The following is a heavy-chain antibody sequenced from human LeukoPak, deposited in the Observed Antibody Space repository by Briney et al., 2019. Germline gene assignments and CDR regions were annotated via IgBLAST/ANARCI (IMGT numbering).Heavy chain of an antibody. CDR2: ISWNSGSI. V-gene: IGHV3-9*01. J-gene: IGHJ4*02. CDR1: GLTFDDYA. Sequence: PGGSLRLSCAASGLTFDDYAMHWVRQAPGKGLEWVSGISWNSGSIGYADSVKGRFTISRDNAKNSLYLQMNSLRAEDTALYYCAKVGNYYDSSGYYYPFDYWGQGTLVTVSS. CDR3: AKVGNYYDSSGYYYPFDY. D-gene: IGHD3-22*01.